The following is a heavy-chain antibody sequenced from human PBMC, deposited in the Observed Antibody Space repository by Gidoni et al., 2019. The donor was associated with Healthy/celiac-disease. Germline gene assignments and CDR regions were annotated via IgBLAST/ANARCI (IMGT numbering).Heavy chain of an antibody. CDR1: VGSFSGYC. D-gene: IGHD1-1*01. CDR2: INNSGSH. CDR3: ARTPIWLQLPFDY. J-gene: IGHJ4*02. Sequence: QVHLQQCGAGLSKPSETLSLSCAVYVGSFSGYCWSWIRQPPGKGLEWIGEINNSGSHNYNPSHKSRVTISVETSKNQFSLKLSSVTAADTAVYYCARTPIWLQLPFDYWGQGTLVTVSS. V-gene: IGHV4-34*01.